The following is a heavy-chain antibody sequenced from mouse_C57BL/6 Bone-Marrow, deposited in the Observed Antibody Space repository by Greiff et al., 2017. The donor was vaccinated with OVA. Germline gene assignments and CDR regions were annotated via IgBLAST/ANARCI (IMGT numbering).Heavy chain of an antibody. CDR3: ARGTGWYFDV. CDR1: GYTFTSYG. J-gene: IGHJ1*03. D-gene: IGHD4-1*01. Sequence: QQSCKASGYTFTSYGISWVKQRTGQGLEWIGEIYPRSGNTYYNEKFKGKATLTADKSSSTAYMELRSLTSEDSAVYFCARGTGWYFDVWGTGTTVTVSA. CDR2: IYPRSGNT. V-gene: IGHV1-81*01.